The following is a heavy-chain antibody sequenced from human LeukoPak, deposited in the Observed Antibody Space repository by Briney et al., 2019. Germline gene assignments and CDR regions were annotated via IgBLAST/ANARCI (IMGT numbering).Heavy chain of an antibody. Sequence: GGSLRLSCAGSGFTFSDFWMTWVRQTPGKGLEWVANIKEDGTEKNLVDSVKDRFTISRDNTKNLLFLEMDNLRGDDTAIYYCVRESRPGGAMGLYHNLDYWGQGTLVAVSS. CDR1: GFTFSDFW. J-gene: IGHJ4*02. CDR3: VRESRPGGAMGLYHNLDY. D-gene: IGHD1-1*01. CDR2: IKEDGTEK. V-gene: IGHV3-7*01.